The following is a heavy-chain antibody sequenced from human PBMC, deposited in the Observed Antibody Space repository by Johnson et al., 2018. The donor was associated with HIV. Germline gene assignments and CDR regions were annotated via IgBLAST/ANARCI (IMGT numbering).Heavy chain of an antibody. CDR1: GFTFSNYD. J-gene: IGHJ3*01. V-gene: IGHV3-13*01. CDR2: ICTTGDT. Sequence: VQLVESGGGLVQPGGSLRLSCAASGFTFSNYDMHWVRQATGKRLEWVSGICTTGDTFFLDSVKGRFTISRDTAKNSLYLQMNSLRAGDTALYYCARGSYDGDAFDVWGQGTMVTVSS. CDR3: ARGSYDGDAFDV. D-gene: IGHD1-26*01.